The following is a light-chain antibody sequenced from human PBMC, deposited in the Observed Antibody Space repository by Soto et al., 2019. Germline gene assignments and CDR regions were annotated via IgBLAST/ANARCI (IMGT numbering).Light chain of an antibody. CDR1: SSNIGSNT. Sequence: QSVLTQPPSASGTPGQRVTISCSGSSSNIGSNTVNWYQQLPGTAPKLLIYSNNQRPSGVPDRFSGSKSGTSASLAISGLQSEDGADYYCAAWDDSLNVHVVFGGGTKVTVL. CDR3: AAWDDSLNVHVV. J-gene: IGLJ2*01. V-gene: IGLV1-44*01. CDR2: SNN.